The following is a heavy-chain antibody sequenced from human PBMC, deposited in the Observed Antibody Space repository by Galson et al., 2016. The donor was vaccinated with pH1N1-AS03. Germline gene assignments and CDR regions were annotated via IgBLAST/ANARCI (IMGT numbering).Heavy chain of an antibody. V-gene: IGHV3-9*01. CDR1: GFRFDDYA. Sequence: SLRLSCAVSGFRFDDYAMHWVRQAPGKGLEWVSSISWNSNKIDYADSVKGRFTISRDSAKNSLNLQMNSLRAEVTALYYCIKGGAASADFFDIWGQGTMVTVSS. CDR2: ISWNSNKI. D-gene: IGHD3/OR15-3a*01. CDR3: IKGGAASADFFDI. J-gene: IGHJ3*02.